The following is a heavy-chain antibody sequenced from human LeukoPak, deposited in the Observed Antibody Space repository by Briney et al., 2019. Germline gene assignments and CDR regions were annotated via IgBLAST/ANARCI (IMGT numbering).Heavy chain of an antibody. CDR3: ARAYCGGDCYFKRFDY. CDR1: GFPFSIYW. D-gene: IGHD2-21*02. Sequence: PGGSLRLSCTASGFPFSIYWMSWVRQAPGKGLEWVANIKQVGNDKYYVDSVKGRFTNSRDSAKNSLYLQMNSLRAEDTAVYYCARAYCGGDCYFKRFDYWGQGTLVTVSS. V-gene: IGHV3-7*01. J-gene: IGHJ4*02. CDR2: IKQVGNDK.